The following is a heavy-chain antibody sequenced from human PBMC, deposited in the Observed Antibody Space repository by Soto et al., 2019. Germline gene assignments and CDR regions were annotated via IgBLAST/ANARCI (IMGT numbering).Heavy chain of an antibody. V-gene: IGHV4-31*03. CDR3: AREYSSSQMGWFDP. D-gene: IGHD6-13*01. CDR2: IYYSGST. Sequence: QVQLQESGPGLVKPSQTLSLTCTVSGGSISSGGYYWSWIRQHPGKGLEWIGYIYYSGSTYYNPSLTSRVTISVDTSKNQFSLKLSSVTAADTAVYYCAREYSSSQMGWFDPWGQGTLVTVSS. J-gene: IGHJ5*02. CDR1: GGSISSGGYY.